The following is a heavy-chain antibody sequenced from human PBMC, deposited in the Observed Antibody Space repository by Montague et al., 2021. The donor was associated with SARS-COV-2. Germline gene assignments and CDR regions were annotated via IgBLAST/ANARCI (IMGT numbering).Heavy chain of an antibody. CDR2: IFPSGST. D-gene: IGHD2-2*01. Sequence: SETLSLTCTVSGGSITNYYWNWIRQPPGKGLEWIGYIFPSGSTKYNPSLKSRVTMSVDTSKNQFSLKLFSVTTADTALYYCARLAPERHGSVATCSPYWGQGALVSVSS. CDR1: GGSITNYY. CDR3: ARLAPERHGSVATCSPY. V-gene: IGHV4-4*08. J-gene: IGHJ4*02.